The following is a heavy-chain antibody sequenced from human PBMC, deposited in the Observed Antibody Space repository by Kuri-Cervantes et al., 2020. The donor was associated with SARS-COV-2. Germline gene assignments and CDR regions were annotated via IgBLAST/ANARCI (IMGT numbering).Heavy chain of an antibody. CDR2: FDPEDGET. CDR3: ATVRGGGAYYDFWSGYHNGAPFDY. Sequence: ASVKVSCKASGYTFTGYYMHWVRQAPGKGLEWMGGFDPEDGETIYAQKFQGRVTMTEDTSTDTAYMELSSLRSEDTAVYYCATVRGGGAYYDFWSGYHNGAPFDYWGQGTLVTVSS. CDR1: GYTFTGYY. D-gene: IGHD3-3*01. J-gene: IGHJ4*02. V-gene: IGHV1-24*01.